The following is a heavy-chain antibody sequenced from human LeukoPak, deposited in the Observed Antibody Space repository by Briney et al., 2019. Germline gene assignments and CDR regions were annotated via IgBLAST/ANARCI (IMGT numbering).Heavy chain of an antibody. J-gene: IGHJ4*02. CDR3: AKDQEPYYYDSSGYSASYFDY. Sequence: GGSLRLSCAASGFTFTSFAMSWVRQAPGKGLEWVSTISRSGVATYYANSVKGRFTISRDNSKNTVYLQMNSLRAEDTAVYYCAKDQEPYYYDSSGYSASYFDYWGQGTLVTVSS. D-gene: IGHD3-22*01. V-gene: IGHV3-23*01. CDR2: ISRSGVAT. CDR1: GFTFTSFA.